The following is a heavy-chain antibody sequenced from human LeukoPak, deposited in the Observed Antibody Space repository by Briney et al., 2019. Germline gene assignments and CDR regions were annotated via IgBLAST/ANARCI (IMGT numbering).Heavy chain of an antibody. CDR2: ISYDGSNK. CDR1: GFTFSSYA. CDR3: ARDLRGDYYGSGSYLLDV. Sequence: GGSLRLSCAASGFTFSSYAMHWVRQAPGKGLEWVALISYDGSNKYYADSVKGRFTISRDNSKNTLYLQMNSPRAEDTAVYYCARDLRGDYYGSGSYLLDVWGKGTTVTVSS. J-gene: IGHJ6*04. D-gene: IGHD3-10*01. V-gene: IGHV3-30*04.